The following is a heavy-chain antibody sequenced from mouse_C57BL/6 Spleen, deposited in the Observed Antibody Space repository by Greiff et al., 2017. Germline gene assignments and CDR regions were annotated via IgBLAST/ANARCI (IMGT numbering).Heavy chain of an antibody. Sequence: QVQLKESGAELVKPGASVKISCKASGYAFSSYWMNWVKQRPGKGLEWIGQIYPGDGDTNYNGKFKGKATLTADKSSSTAYMQLSSLTSEDSAVYFCARDYYGSSYGDYWGQGTTLTVSS. D-gene: IGHD1-1*01. J-gene: IGHJ2*01. CDR2: IYPGDGDT. CDR3: ARDYYGSSYGDY. V-gene: IGHV1-80*01. CDR1: GYAFSSYW.